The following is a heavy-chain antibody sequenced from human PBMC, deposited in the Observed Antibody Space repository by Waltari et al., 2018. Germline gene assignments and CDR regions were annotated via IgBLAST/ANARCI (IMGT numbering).Heavy chain of an antibody. V-gene: IGHV1-69*11. CDR2: IIPILGTP. CDR3: ARYSSSWYDAFDI. Sequence: QVQLVQSGAEVKKPGSSVKVSCKASGGTFSSYAISWVRQAPGQGLEWMGRIIPILGTPNYAQKFQGRVTSTADESTSTAYMELSSLRSEDMAVYYCARYSSSWYDAFDIWGQGTMVTVSS. CDR1: GGTFSSYA. J-gene: IGHJ3*02. D-gene: IGHD6-13*01.